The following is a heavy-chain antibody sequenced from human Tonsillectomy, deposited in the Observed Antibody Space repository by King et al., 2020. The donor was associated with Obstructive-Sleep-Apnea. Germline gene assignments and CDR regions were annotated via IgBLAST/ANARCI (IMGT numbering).Heavy chain of an antibody. D-gene: IGHD7-27*01. J-gene: IGHJ4*02. CDR1: GYSFTNYW. CDR2: IYPGDSDT. Sequence: VQLVESGAEVKKPGESLKISCKGSGYSFTNYWIAWVRQVPGKGLEWMGIIYPGDSDTTYSPSFRGQVTVSVDKSISTAYLQWSSLKASDTAMYYCGRRNRGPGADYYFDYWGQGTLVTVSS. V-gene: IGHV5-51*01. CDR3: GRRNRGPGADYYFDY.